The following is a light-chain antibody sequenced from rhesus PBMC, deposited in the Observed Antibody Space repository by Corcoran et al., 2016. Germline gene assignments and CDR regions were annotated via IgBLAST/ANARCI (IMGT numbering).Light chain of an antibody. CDR2: KAS. Sequence: DIQMTQSPSSLSASVGDTVTITCRASQSISSWLAWYQQKPGNAPKLLIYKASTLQSGVPSRFSGSGSGPDFNLPISSLQSEDFATYYCQQYSSSPPYSFGQGTKVEIK. J-gene: IGKJ2*01. CDR1: QSISSW. V-gene: IGKV1-22*01. CDR3: QQYSSSPPYS.